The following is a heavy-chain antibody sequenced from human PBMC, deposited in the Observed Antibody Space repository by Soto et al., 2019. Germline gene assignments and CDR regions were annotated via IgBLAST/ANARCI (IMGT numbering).Heavy chain of an antibody. J-gene: IGHJ4*02. V-gene: IGHV3-30*18. CDR2: ISYDGSNK. D-gene: IGHD3-3*01. Sequence: PGGSLRLSCAASGFTFSSYGMHWVRQAPGKGLEWVAVISYDGSNKYYADSVKGRFTISRDNSKNTLYLQMNSLRAEDTAVYYCAKGPADFWSGPGYWGQGTLVTVSS. CDR1: GFTFSSYG. CDR3: AKGPADFWSGPGY.